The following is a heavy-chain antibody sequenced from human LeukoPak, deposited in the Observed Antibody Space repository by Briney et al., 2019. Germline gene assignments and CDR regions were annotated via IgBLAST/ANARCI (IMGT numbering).Heavy chain of an antibody. CDR2: INHSGST. CDR3: ASREGIAVAGTGYYGMDV. Sequence: SETLSLTCAVYGGSVSGYYWSWIRQPPGKGLEWIGEINHSGSTNYNPSLKSRVTISVDTSKNPFSTQLSPVTAADTAVYYCASREGIAVAGTGYYGMDVWGKGTPVTVSS. J-gene: IGHJ6*04. D-gene: IGHD6-19*01. V-gene: IGHV4-34*01. CDR1: GGSVSGYY.